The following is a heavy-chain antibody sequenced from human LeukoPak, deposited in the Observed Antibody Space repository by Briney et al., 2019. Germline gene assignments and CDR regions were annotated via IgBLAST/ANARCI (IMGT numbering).Heavy chain of an antibody. J-gene: IGHJ4*02. CDR3: ARGRVSGSGSYLY. D-gene: IGHD3-10*01. CDR1: GGSFSGYC. CDR2: INHSGST. V-gene: IGHV4-34*01. Sequence: PSETLSLTCTVYGGSFSGYCWSWIRQPPGKGLEWVGEINHSGSTNYNPSLKSRVTISVDTSKNQFSLKLSSVTAADTAVYYCARGRVSGSGSYLYWGQGTLVTVSS.